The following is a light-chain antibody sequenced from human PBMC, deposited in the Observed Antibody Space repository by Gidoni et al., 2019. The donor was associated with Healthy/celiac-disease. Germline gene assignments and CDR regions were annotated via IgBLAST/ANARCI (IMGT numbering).Light chain of an antibody. CDR1: QSISSY. CDR2: AAS. V-gene: IGKV1-39*01. Sequence: IQMTHAPSSLFASVGDRVTITCRASQSISSYLNWYQQKPGKAPKLLIYAASSLQSGVPSRFSGSGSGTDFTLTISSLQHEDFATYYCQQSFSTHGTFGQGTKVEIK. J-gene: IGKJ1*01. CDR3: QQSFSTHGT.